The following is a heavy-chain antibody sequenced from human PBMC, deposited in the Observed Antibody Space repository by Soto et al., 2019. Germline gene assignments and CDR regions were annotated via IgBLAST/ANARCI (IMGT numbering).Heavy chain of an antibody. V-gene: IGHV4-59*01. D-gene: IGHD3-16*01. CDR1: GGSISSYY. CDR2: IYYSGST. CDR3: ARESSFGNGGMDV. Sequence: QVQLQESGPGLVKPSETLSLTCTVSGGSISSYYWSWIRQPPGKGLEWIGYIYYSGSTNYNPSLKSRVTISVDTSKNQFSLKLSSVTAADTAVYYCARESSFGNGGMDVWGQGTTVTVSS. J-gene: IGHJ6*02.